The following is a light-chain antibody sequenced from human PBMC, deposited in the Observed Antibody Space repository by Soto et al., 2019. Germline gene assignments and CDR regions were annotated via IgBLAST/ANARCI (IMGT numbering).Light chain of an antibody. CDR2: GAS. V-gene: IGKV3-20*01. Sequence: EIVLTQYTGTLSLSPGERATLSFSASQSVSNNYLPCYQQQPGQAPRLLIYGASNRATGIPDGFSGSGSGTDFTLTISRLEPEDFAVYYCQQYGSSGTFGQGTMVDVK. J-gene: IGKJ1*01. CDR1: QSVSNNY. CDR3: QQYGSSGT.